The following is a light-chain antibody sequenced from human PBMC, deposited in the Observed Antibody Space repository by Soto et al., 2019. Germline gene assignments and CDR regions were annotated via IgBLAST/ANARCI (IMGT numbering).Light chain of an antibody. Sequence: EIVMTQSPATLSVSPGETATLSCMASQSLTSYLAWYQQKPDQAPRLLIYGISTRATDIPARFSGSGSGTEFTLTISSLQSEDFAVYYCQQYNNWPLTFGGGTKVEIK. CDR3: QQYNNWPLT. CDR1: QSLTSY. J-gene: IGKJ4*01. V-gene: IGKV3-15*01. CDR2: GIS.